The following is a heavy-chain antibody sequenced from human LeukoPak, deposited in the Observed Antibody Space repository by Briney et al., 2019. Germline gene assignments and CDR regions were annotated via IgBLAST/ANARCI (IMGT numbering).Heavy chain of an antibody. J-gene: IGHJ4*02. Sequence: TGGSLRLSCAASGLSVGDNDMNWVRQAPGKGLEWVSVIHSGSNAYYADSVRGRFTISRDSSKYTLYLQKNTLGVEDTAVYYCARALVGATIGYFDFWGQGTLVTVSS. CDR1: GLSVGDND. CDR3: ARALVGATIGYFDF. CDR2: IHSGSNA. V-gene: IGHV3-53*01. D-gene: IGHD1-26*01.